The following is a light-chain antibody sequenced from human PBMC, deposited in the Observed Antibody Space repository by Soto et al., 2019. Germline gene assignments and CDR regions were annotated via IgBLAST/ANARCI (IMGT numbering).Light chain of an antibody. CDR1: QSVSSSY. CDR3: QQYGSSPT. Sequence: ELVLTQSPGTLSLSPGERATLSCRASQSVSSSYLAWYQQKPGQAPRLLIYGASSRATCIPDRFSGSGSGTDFTLTISRLEPEDFAVYYCQQYGSSPTFGGGTKVEIK. CDR2: GAS. J-gene: IGKJ4*01. V-gene: IGKV3-20*01.